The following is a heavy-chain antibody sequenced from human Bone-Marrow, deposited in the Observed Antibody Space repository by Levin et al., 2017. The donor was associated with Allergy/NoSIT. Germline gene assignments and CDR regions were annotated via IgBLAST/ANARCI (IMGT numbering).Heavy chain of an antibody. D-gene: IGHD6-19*01. CDR1: GFSLSSSPVG. J-gene: IGHJ4*02. V-gene: IGHV2-5*02. CDR3: AHRDRVGYRSGWETFYLDY. CDR2: IYWDDDK. Sequence: KESGPTLVKPPQTLSLTCTFSGFSLSSSPVGVAWIRQPPGKALEWLAVIYWDDDKRYNPSLRSRLTITKDTSKNQVVLTVTNMDPADTATYFCAHRDRVGYRSGWETFYLDYWGQGVLVTVSS.